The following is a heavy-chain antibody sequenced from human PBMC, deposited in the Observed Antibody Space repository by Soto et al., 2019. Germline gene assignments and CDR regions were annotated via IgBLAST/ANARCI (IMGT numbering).Heavy chain of an antibody. D-gene: IGHD6-6*01. J-gene: IGHJ5*02. Sequence: PSETLSLTCTVCGGSIYSSSYSGGWIRQPPGKGLEWIGYIYYSGSTYYNPSLKSRVTISVDTSKNQFSLKLSSVTAADTAVYYCAREYSSSWDWFDPWGQGTLVTVSS. CDR1: GGSIYSSSYS. CDR3: AREYSSSWDWFDP. V-gene: IGHV4-30-4*08. CDR2: IYYSGST.